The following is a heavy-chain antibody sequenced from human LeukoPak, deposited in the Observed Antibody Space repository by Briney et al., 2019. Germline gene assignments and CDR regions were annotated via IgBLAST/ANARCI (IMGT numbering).Heavy chain of an antibody. J-gene: IGHJ4*02. CDR3: ARDAVSTVTAGGIDY. D-gene: IGHD2-21*02. CDR2: ISAYSGKT. V-gene: IGHV1-18*01. Sequence: AAVTVSFNASGYIFTSYGFSWVGQAPGRGLEGMAWISAYSGKTQYVEKIQGRVIMSTDRSCRTAYMEPTSHRCDDSAVYYCARDAVSTVTAGGIDYWGQGNLVTVSP. CDR1: GYIFTSYG.